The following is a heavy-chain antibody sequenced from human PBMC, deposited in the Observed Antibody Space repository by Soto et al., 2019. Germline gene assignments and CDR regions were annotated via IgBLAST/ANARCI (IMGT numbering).Heavy chain of an antibody. D-gene: IGHD2-8*01. CDR1: GGSISSYY. J-gene: IGHJ6*02. CDR3: ARRGYCTNGVCYYGMDV. CDR2: IYYSGST. V-gene: IGHV4-59*12. Sequence: PSETLSLTCTVSGGSISSYYWIWIRQPPGKGLEWIGYIYYSGSTNYNPSLKSRVTISVDKSKNQFSLKLSSVTAADTAVYYCARRGYCTNGVCYYGMDVWGQGTTVTVSS.